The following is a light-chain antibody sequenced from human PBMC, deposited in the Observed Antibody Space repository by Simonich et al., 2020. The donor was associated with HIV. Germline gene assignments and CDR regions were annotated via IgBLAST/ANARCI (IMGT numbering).Light chain of an antibody. J-gene: IGLJ2*01. Sequence: NFMLTQPHSVSESPGKTVTISCTRSSGSMASNCVQWYPQRPGSAPTTVIYEDNQRPPGSPDRFAGASDSSSNSASLTISGLKTEDEADYYCQSYDSSNQVFGGGTKLTVL. CDR2: EDN. CDR1: SGSMASNC. V-gene: IGLV6-57*03. CDR3: QSYDSSNQV.